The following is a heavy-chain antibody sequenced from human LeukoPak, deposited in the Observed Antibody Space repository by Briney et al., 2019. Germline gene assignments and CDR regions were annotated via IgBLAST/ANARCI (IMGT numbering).Heavy chain of an antibody. CDR3: ARGRIKSGSYRY. V-gene: IGHV4-59*12. CDR2: IYYSGST. J-gene: IGHJ4*02. D-gene: IGHD1-26*01. CDR1: GGSISSYY. Sequence: SETLSLTCTVSGGSISSYYWSWIRQPPGKGLEWIGYIYYSGSTNYNPSLKSRVTISVDTSKNQFSLKLSSVTAADTAVYYCARGRIKSGSYRYWGQGALVTVSS.